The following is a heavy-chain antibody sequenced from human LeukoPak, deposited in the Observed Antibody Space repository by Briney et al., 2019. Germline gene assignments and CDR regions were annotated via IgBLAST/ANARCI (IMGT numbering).Heavy chain of an antibody. D-gene: IGHD2-8*01. Sequence: SETLSLTCTVSGGSISSSSYYWGWIRQPPGKGLEWIGSIYYSGSTYYNPSLKSRVTISVDTSKNQFSLKLSSVTAADTAVYYCAGDSLIFEYWGQGTLVTVSS. CDR2: IYYSGST. CDR3: AGDSLIFEY. CDR1: GGSISSSSYY. V-gene: IGHV4-39*07. J-gene: IGHJ4*02.